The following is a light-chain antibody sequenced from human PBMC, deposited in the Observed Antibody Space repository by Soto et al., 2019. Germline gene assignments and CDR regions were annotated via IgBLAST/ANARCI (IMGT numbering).Light chain of an antibody. V-gene: IGLV2-23*02. CDR1: SSDVGSYNL. J-gene: IGLJ1*01. CDR2: EVS. Sequence: QSVLTQPASVSGSPGQSITISCTGTSSDVGSYNLVSWFQQHPGEAPKLIIYEVSDRPSGVSNRFSGSKSGNTASLTISGLQGSDEADYYCCSYAGSYTYVFGTGTKVTVL. CDR3: CSYAGSYTYV.